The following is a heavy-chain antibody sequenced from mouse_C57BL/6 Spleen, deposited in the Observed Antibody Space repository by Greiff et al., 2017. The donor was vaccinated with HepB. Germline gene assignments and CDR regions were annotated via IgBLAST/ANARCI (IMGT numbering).Heavy chain of an antibody. J-gene: IGHJ2*01. Sequence: EVKLVDSGGGLVKPGGSLKLSCAASGFTFSDYGMHWVRQAPEKGLEWVAYISSGSSTIYYADTVKGRFTISRDNAKNTLFLQMTSLRSEDTAMYYCARVGPPLFDYWGQGTTLTVSS. CDR2: ISSGSSTI. CDR1: GFTFSDYG. CDR3: ARVGPPLFDY. V-gene: IGHV5-17*01.